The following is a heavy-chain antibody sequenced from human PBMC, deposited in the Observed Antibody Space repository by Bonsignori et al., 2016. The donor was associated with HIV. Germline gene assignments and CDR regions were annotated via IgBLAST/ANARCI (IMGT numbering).Heavy chain of an antibody. Sequence: WVRQAPGQGLEWMGWMNPNSGNTGYAQNFQGRVTMTRNTSISTAYMELSSLRSEDTAVYYCARTPISRYYYYMDVWGKGTTVTVSS. D-gene: IGHD3-3*01. CDR2: MNPNSGNT. V-gene: IGHV1-8*01. CDR3: ARTPISRYYYYMDV. J-gene: IGHJ6*03.